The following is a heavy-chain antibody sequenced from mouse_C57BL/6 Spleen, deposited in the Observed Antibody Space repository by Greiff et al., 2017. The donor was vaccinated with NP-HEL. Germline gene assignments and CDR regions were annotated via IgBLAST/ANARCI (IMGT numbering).Heavy chain of an antibody. V-gene: IGHV1-54*01. CDR1: GYAFTNYL. Sequence: QVQLQQSGAELVRPGTSVKVSCKASGYAFTNYLIEWVKQRPGQGLEWIGVINPGSGGTNYNEKFKGKATLTADKSSSTAYMQLSSLTSEDSAVYFCARKETTAMDYWGQGTSVTVSS. J-gene: IGHJ4*01. CDR2: INPGSGGT. CDR3: ARKETTAMDY. D-gene: IGHD1-1*01.